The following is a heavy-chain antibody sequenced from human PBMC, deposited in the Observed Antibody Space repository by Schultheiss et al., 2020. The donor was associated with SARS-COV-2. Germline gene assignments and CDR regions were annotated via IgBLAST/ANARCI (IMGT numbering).Heavy chain of an antibody. V-gene: IGHV1-18*04. D-gene: IGHD1-1*01. J-gene: IGHJ4*02. CDR2: ISAYNGNT. Sequence: ASVKVSCKASGYTFTGYYMHWVRQAPGQGLEWMGWISAYNGNTNYAQKLQGRVTMTTDTSTSTAYMELRSLRSDDTAVYYCARDREGERYFDYWGQGTLVTVSS. CDR1: GYTFTGYY. CDR3: ARDREGERYFDY.